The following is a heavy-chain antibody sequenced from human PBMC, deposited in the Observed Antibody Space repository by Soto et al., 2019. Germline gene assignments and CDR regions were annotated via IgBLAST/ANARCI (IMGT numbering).Heavy chain of an antibody. D-gene: IGHD6-6*01. CDR1: GGSFIGYD. J-gene: IGHJ6*02. CDR3: ARGGIAARFLRYYYYGMDV. Sequence: AETLSLTCAVSGGSFIGYDGSWIRQPPGKGLEWIGEINHSGSTNYNPSLKSRVTISVDTSKNQFSLKLSSVTAADTAVYYCARGGIAARFLRYYYYGMDVWGQGTTVTVSS. V-gene: IGHV4-34*01. CDR2: INHSGST.